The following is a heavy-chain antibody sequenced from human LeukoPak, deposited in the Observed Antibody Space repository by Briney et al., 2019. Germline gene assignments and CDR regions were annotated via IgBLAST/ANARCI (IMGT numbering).Heavy chain of an antibody. V-gene: IGHV4-39*07. CDR3: ARAPYYDILTGYQSYYYMDV. Sequence: SSETLSLTCTVSGGSISSSSYYWGWIRQPPGKGLEWIGIIYYSGSTYYNPSLKSRVTISVDTSKNQFSLKLSSVTAADTAVYYCARAPYYDILTGYQSYYYMDVWGKGTTVTVSS. CDR2: IYYSGST. D-gene: IGHD3-9*01. CDR1: GGSISSSSYY. J-gene: IGHJ6*03.